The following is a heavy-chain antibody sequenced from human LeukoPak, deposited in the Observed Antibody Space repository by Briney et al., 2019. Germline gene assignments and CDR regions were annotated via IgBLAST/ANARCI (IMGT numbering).Heavy chain of an antibody. CDR1: GFTFSSYG. D-gene: IGHD2-21*01. CDR3: AKSFTHIFDY. V-gene: IGHV3-30*18. Sequence: GGSLRLSCAASGFTFSSYGMHWVRQAPGKGLEWVAVISYDGSNKYYADSVKGRFTISRDNSKNTLYLQMNSLRAEDTVVYYCAKSFTHIFDYWGQGTLVTVSS. CDR2: ISYDGSNK. J-gene: IGHJ4*02.